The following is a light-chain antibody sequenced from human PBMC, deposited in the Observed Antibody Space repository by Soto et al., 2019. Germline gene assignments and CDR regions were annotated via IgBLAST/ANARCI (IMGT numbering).Light chain of an antibody. Sequence: DIQRNQSSSSLSASLGGRVTITCRASQSISNFLNWFQHTPGKAPKVLISAASTLQSGVPSRFSGSVSWTDFTLPISSLQPEDSESYYCQQYYNYVLTFGGGTKVDIK. J-gene: IGKJ4*01. CDR2: AAS. CDR1: QSISNF. CDR3: QQYYNYVLT. V-gene: IGKV1-39*01.